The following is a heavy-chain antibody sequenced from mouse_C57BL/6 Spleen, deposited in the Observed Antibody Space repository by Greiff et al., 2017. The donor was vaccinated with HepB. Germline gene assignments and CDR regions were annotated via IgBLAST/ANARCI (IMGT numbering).Heavy chain of an antibody. J-gene: IGHJ1*03. V-gene: IGHV1-18*01. D-gene: IGHD1-1*01. Sequence: EVKLMESGPELVKPGASVKIPCKASGYTFTDYNMDWVKQSHGKSLEWIGDINPNNGGTIYNQKFKGKATLTVDKSSSTAYMELRSLTSEDTAVYYCAREEYYGGYFDVWGTGTTVTVSS. CDR2: INPNNGGT. CDR3: AREEYYGGYFDV. CDR1: GYTFTDYN.